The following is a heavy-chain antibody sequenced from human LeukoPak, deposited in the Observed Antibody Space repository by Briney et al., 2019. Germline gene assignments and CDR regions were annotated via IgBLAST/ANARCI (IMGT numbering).Heavy chain of an antibody. D-gene: IGHD3-22*01. CDR3: ARDRLGDYDHSGYYDK. J-gene: IGHJ4*02. V-gene: IGHV3-11*01. CDR1: GLTFSNYY. CDR2: ICDSGRTV. Sequence: PGGSLSPSCAPSGLTFSNYYMSWLRQAPGKGLEGVPSICDSGRTVYYADSVKGRFTISRDNAKNSVYLQMNNLRAEDTAVYYCARDRLGDYDHSGYYDKWGQGTLVTVSS.